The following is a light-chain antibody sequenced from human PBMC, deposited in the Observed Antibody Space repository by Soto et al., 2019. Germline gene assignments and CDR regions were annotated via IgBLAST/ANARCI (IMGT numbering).Light chain of an antibody. CDR3: QQYGSSPWT. CDR2: DAS. V-gene: IGKV3-20*01. Sequence: IVMTQSLATLSVSPGDRATLSCRASQSVTSNLAWYQQKPGQAPRLLIDDASTRATGIPGRFSGRGSGTDFALTISRLEPEDFAVYYCQQYGSSPWTFGQGTRVDIK. J-gene: IGKJ1*01. CDR1: QSVTSN.